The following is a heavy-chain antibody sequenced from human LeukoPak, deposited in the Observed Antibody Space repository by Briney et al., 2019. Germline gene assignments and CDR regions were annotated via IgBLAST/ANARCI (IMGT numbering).Heavy chain of an antibody. CDR2: INPSGGST. CDR1: GYTFTSYY. Sequence: ASVKVSCKASGYTFTSYYMHWVRQAPGQGLEWMGIINPSGGSTSYAQKFQGRVTITADESTSTAYMELSSLRSEDTAVYYCARESRVEYSTLIGMDVWGQGTTVTVSS. D-gene: IGHD6-6*01. CDR3: ARESRVEYSTLIGMDV. J-gene: IGHJ6*02. V-gene: IGHV1-46*01.